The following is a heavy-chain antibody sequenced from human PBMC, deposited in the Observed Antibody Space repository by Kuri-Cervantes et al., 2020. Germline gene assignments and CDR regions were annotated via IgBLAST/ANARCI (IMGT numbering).Heavy chain of an antibody. Sequence: LSLTCAASGFTFSSYAMHWVRQAPGKGLEWVAVISYDGSNKYYADSVKGRFTISRDNSKNTLYLQMNSLRAEDTAVYYCARDQKAYTDYYGMDVWGQGTTVTVSS. CDR1: GFTFSSYA. J-gene: IGHJ6*02. CDR2: ISYDGSNK. V-gene: IGHV3-30-3*01. D-gene: IGHD2-2*02. CDR3: ARDQKAYTDYYGMDV.